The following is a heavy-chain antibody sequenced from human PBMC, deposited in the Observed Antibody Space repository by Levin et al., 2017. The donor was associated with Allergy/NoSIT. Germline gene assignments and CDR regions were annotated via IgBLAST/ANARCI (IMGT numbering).Heavy chain of an antibody. J-gene: IGHJ3*02. V-gene: IGHV3-73*01. Sequence: GGSLRLSCAASGFTFSGSAMHWVRQASGKGLEWVGRIRSKANSYATAYAASVKGRFTISRDDSKNTAYLQMNSLKTEDTAVYYCTRRYCSGGSCSNDAFDIWGQGTMVTVSS. CDR2: IRSKANSYAT. CDR3: TRRYCSGGSCSNDAFDI. D-gene: IGHD2-15*01. CDR1: GFTFSGSA.